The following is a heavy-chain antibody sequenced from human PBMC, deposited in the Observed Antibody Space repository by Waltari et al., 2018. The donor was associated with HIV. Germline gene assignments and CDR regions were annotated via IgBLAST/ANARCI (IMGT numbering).Heavy chain of an antibody. D-gene: IGHD3-22*01. Sequence: EVQLVQSGAEVKKPGESLKISCKGSGYSFTSYWIGWVRQMPGKGLEWMGIIYPGDSDTRYSPSFQGQVTISADKSISTAYLQWSSLKASDTAMYYCARAYYYDSSGYYHGAYFDYWGQGTLVTVSS. CDR2: IYPGDSDT. CDR1: GYSFTSYW. J-gene: IGHJ4*02. CDR3: ARAYYYDSSGYYHGAYFDY. V-gene: IGHV5-51*01.